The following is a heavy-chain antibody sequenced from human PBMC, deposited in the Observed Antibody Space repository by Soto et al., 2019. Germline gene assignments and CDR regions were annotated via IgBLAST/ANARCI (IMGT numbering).Heavy chain of an antibody. Sequence: QVQLVESGGGVVQPGRSLRLSCAASGFTFSSYGMHWVRQAPGKGLEWVAVIWYDGSNKYYADSVKGRFTISRDNSKNKLYLQMNSLRAEDTAVYYCARARGGLWELPTDWGQGTLVTVCS. CDR3: ARARGGLWELPTD. J-gene: IGHJ4*02. CDR2: IWYDGSNK. D-gene: IGHD1-26*01. V-gene: IGHV3-33*01. CDR1: GFTFSSYG.